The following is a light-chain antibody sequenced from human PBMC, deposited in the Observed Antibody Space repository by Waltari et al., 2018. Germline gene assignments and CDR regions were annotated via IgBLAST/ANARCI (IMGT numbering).Light chain of an antibody. CDR3: MQATHWPRT. CDR2: KIS. V-gene: IGKV2-30*02. J-gene: IGKJ1*01. CDR1: QSLVHSDGNTY. Sequence: VVMTQPPLSLPVTLGQPASTSGRSSQSLVHSDGNTYFNWFQQRPGLSPRRLIYKISRRETGVPDRFSGSGSGTDFTLNISRVEAEDVAIYYCMQATHWPRTFGQGTKVEIK.